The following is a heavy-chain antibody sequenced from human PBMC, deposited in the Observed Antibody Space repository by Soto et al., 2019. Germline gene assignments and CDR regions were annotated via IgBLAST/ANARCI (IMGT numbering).Heavy chain of an antibody. J-gene: IGHJ4*02. Sequence: GGSLRLSCAASGFTFSNAWMSWVRQAPGKGLEWVGRIKSKTDGGTTDYAAPVKGRFTISRDDSKNTLYLQMNSLKTEDTAVYYCPTVWWFYYDSSGYAIFDYWGQGTLVTVSP. CDR2: IKSKTDGGTT. V-gene: IGHV3-15*01. CDR3: PTVWWFYYDSSGYAIFDY. D-gene: IGHD3-22*01. CDR1: GFTFSNAW.